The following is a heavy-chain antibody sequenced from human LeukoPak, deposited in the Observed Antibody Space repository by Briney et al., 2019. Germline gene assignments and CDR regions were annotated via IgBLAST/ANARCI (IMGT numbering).Heavy chain of an antibody. CDR1: GYIFTSYG. D-gene: IGHD3-22*01. J-gene: IGHJ4*02. V-gene: IGHV1-18*01. Sequence: GASVKVSCKASGYIFTSYGLSWMRQAPGLGLEWMGWISTYNGNTNYAQRLQGRITMTTDTSTSTAYMELRSLRSDDTAVYYCARDLGITLIRGGYYFDSWGQGALVTVSS. CDR3: ARDLGITLIRGGYYFDS. CDR2: ISTYNGNT.